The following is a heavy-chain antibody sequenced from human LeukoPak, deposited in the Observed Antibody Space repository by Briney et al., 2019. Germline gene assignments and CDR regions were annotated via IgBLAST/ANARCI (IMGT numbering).Heavy chain of an antibody. CDR1: GGSFSGYY. CDR3: ARRPMVRGDPFDY. CDR2: INHSGST. J-gene: IGHJ4*02. Sequence: SETLSLTCAVYGGSFSGYYWSWIRQPPGKGLEWIGEINHSGSTNYNPSLKSRVTISVDTSKNQFSLKLSSVTAADTAVYHCARRPMVRGDPFDYWGQRTLVTVSS. V-gene: IGHV4-34*01. D-gene: IGHD3-10*01.